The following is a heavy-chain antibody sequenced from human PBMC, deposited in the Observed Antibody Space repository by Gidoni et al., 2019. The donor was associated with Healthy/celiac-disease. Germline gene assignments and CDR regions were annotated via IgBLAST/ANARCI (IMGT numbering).Heavy chain of an antibody. Sequence: QVQLVESGGGVVQPGRSLRLSCAASGFTFSSYAMHWVRQAPGKGLEWVAVISYDGSNKYYADSVKGRFTISRDNSKNTLYLQMNSLRAEDTAVYYCARDHLTIFGVVAYYFDYWGQGTLVTVSS. V-gene: IGHV3-30-3*01. CDR2: ISYDGSNK. D-gene: IGHD3-3*01. J-gene: IGHJ4*02. CDR3: ARDHLTIFGVVAYYFDY. CDR1: GFTFSSYA.